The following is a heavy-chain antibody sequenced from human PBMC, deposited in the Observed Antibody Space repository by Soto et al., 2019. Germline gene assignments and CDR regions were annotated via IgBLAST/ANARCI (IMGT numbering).Heavy chain of an antibody. V-gene: IGHV1-18*01. Sequence: QVQLVQSGAEVKKPGASVKVSCKASGYTFTSYGISWVRQAPGQGLEWMGWISAYNGNTNYAQKLQGRVTMTTDTSTSTAYMGLRSLRSDDTAVYYCARAVRRFPAYYYGMDVWGQGTTVTVSS. J-gene: IGHJ6*02. CDR3: ARAVRRFPAYYYGMDV. D-gene: IGHD3-3*01. CDR2: ISAYNGNT. CDR1: GYTFTSYG.